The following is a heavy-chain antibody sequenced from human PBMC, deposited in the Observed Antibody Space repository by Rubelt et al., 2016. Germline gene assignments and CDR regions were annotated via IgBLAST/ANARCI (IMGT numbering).Heavy chain of an antibody. CDR2: ISAYNGNT. J-gene: IGHJ4*02. Sequence: QVQLVQSGAEVKKPGSSVKVSCKASGGTFSSYGISWVRQAPGQGLEWMGWISAYNGNTNYAQKLQGRVTMTTDTSTSTAYMELRSLRSDDTAVYYCARDGIWFGEFGEYYFDYWGQGTLVTVSS. D-gene: IGHD3-10*01. CDR1: GGTFSSYG. V-gene: IGHV1-18*01. CDR3: ARDGIWFGEFGEYYFDY.